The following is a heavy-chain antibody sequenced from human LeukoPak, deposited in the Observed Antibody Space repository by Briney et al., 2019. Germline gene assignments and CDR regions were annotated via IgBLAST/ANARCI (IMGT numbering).Heavy chain of an antibody. CDR1: GYTLTELS. D-gene: IGHD1-14*01. J-gene: IGHJ4*02. CDR3: ATSLTTEWYKALTYFDY. Sequence: ASVKVSCKVSGYTLTELSMHWVRQAPGKGLEWMGGFDPEDGETIYAQKFQGRVTMTEDTSTDTAYMELSSLRSEDTAVYYCATSLTTEWYKALTYFDYWGQGTLVTVSS. CDR2: FDPEDGET. V-gene: IGHV1-24*01.